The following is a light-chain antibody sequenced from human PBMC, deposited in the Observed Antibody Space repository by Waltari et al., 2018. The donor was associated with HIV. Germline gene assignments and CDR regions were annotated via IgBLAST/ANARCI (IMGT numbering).Light chain of an antibody. CDR3: SSYSTITSLYV. V-gene: IGLV2-14*01. J-gene: IGLJ1*01. CDR2: MLS. Sequence: QSALAQPASVSGSPGPSITISCAEAVVDSVPEIYVSWYQQHPARAPRLIIYMLSRRPSGVSDRFSGSSSGMSATLTISGLQSDDEAHYYCSSYSTITSLYVFGTGTRVTVL. CDR1: VVDSVPEIY.